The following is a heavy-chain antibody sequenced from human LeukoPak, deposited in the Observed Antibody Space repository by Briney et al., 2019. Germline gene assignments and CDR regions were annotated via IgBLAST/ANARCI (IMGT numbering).Heavy chain of an antibody. J-gene: IGHJ3*02. V-gene: IGHV1-8*03. CDR1: GYTFTSYD. Sequence: GASVKVSCKASGYTFTSYDINWVRQATGQGLEWMGWMNPNSGNTGYAQKFQGRVTITRNTSISTAYMELSRLRSDDTAVYYCARGGGVADLPSDAFDIWGQGTMVTVSS. CDR3: ARGGGVADLPSDAFDI. D-gene: IGHD2-15*01. CDR2: MNPNSGNT.